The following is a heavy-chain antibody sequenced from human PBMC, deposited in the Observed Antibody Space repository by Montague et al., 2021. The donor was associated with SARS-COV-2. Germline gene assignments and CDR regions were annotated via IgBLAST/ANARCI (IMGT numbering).Heavy chain of an antibody. CDR2: IYYSGST. D-gene: IGHD3-10*01. CDR1: GGSISSYY. J-gene: IGHJ4*02. CDR3: ARVNRGYYYGLGVSDDFDY. Sequence: SETLSLTCTVSGGSISSYYWSWIRQPPGKGLEWIGYIYYSGSTNYNPSLKSRVTISVDTSKNQFSLKLSSVTAADTAVYYCARVNRGYYYGLGVSDDFDYWGQGTLVTVSS. V-gene: IGHV4-59*01.